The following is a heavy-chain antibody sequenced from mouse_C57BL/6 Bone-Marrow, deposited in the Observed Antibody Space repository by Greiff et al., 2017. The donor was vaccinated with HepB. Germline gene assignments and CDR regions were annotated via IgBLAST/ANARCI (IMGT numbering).Heavy chain of an antibody. Sequence: QVQLQQPGAELVRPGSSVKLSCKASGYTFTSYWMDWVKQRPGQGLEWIGNIYPSDSETHYNQKFKDKATLTVDKSSSTAYMQLSSLTSEDSAVYNCARRGLRQAAWFAYWGQGTLVTVSA. CDR1: GYTFTSYW. CDR2: IYPSDSET. CDR3: ARRGLRQAAWFAY. D-gene: IGHD2-4*01. J-gene: IGHJ3*01. V-gene: IGHV1-61*01.